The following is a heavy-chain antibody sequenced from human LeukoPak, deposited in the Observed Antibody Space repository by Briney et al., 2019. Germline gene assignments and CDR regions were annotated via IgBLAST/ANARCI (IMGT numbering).Heavy chain of an antibody. CDR1: GFTVSSNY. Sequence: GSLRLSCAASGFTVSSNYMSWVRQAPGKGLEWVSAISGSGGSTYYADSVKGRFTISRDNSKNTLYLQMNSLRAEDTAVYYCAEPEGGYYDIRPDWGQGTLVTVSS. CDR3: AEPEGGYYDIRPD. D-gene: IGHD3-22*01. J-gene: IGHJ4*02. V-gene: IGHV3-23*01. CDR2: ISGSGGST.